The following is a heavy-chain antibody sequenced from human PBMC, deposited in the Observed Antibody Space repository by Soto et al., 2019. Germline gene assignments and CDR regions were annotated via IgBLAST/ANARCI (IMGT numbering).Heavy chain of an antibody. D-gene: IGHD4-17*01. CDR1: GFTCSKAW. V-gene: IGHV3-15*01. CDR3: IQAQYGGPLNDSVMAV. Sequence: GGSLRLSCAASGFTCSKAWMSWVRQAPGKGLEWVGRIKTKVDGGTTDFAAPVKGRVTIWRDDLADMVYLQMNSLKTEDTALYFFIQAQYGGPLNDSVMAVWGKGTTVPVSS. J-gene: IGHJ6*04. CDR2: IKTKVDGGTT.